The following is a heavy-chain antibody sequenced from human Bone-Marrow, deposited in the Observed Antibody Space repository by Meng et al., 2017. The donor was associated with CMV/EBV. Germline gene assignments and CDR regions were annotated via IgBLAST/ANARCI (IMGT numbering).Heavy chain of an antibody. D-gene: IGHD2-8*01. Sequence: GESLKISCAASGFTVSSNYMSWVRQAPGKGLEWVSRIHSDGNSTSYADTVKGRFTISRDNAKNMMFLQMNSLRPEDTAVYYCARRNNDYYAIDVWGQGTTVTVSS. V-gene: IGHV3-74*01. CDR3: ARRNNDYYAIDV. CDR2: IHSDGNST. CDR1: GFTVSSNY. J-gene: IGHJ6*02.